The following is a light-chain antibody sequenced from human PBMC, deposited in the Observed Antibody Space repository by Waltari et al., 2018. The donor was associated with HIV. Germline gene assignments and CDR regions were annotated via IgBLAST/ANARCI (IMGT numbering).Light chain of an antibody. Sequence: DIQMTQSPSSLSASVGDRVTITCRASQNIRGYLNWYQHKPGKAPKFLIQAASTLQSGVPSRFSGSGSETDFTLTISSLQPEDFASYYCQQTYITPRTFGGGTKVEIK. CDR2: AAS. CDR1: QNIRGY. J-gene: IGKJ4*01. CDR3: QQTYITPRT. V-gene: IGKV1-39*01.